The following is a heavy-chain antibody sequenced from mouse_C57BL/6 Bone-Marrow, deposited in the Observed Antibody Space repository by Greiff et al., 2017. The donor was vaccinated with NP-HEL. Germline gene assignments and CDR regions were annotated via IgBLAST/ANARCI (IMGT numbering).Heavy chain of an antibody. J-gene: IGHJ2*01. CDR3: AIRAYYYGSSPDY. CDR1: GYAFSSSW. Sequence: QVQLQQSGPELVKPGASVKISCKASGYAFSSSWMNWVKQRPGKGLEWIGRLYPGDGDTNYNGKFKGKATLTADKSSSTAYMQLSSLTSEDSAVYFCAIRAYYYGSSPDYWGQGTTLTVSS. D-gene: IGHD1-1*01. CDR2: LYPGDGDT. V-gene: IGHV1-82*01.